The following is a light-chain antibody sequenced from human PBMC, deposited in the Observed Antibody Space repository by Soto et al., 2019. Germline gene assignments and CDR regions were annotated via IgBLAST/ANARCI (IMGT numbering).Light chain of an antibody. CDR3: QQSSSNPLT. J-gene: IGKJ4*01. CDR1: QSISSY. CDR2: SAS. Sequence: DIQMTQSPSSLSASVGDRVTITCRASQSISSYLNWYQQKPGKAPNLLIYSASKLHSGVPSRFSGSGSGTDFTLIISSLQPEDFATYYCQQSSSNPLTFGGGTKVDIX. V-gene: IGKV1-39*01.